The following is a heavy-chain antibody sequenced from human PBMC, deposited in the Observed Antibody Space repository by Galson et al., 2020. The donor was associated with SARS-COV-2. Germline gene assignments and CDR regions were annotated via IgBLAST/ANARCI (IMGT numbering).Heavy chain of an antibody. D-gene: IGHD3-9*01. Sequence: SETLSLTCTVSGGSISSDGYYWSWIRQHPGKGLEWIGYIYYSGSTYYNPSLKSRVTISVDTSKNQFSLKLSSVTAADTAVYYCARDRNYDILTGRVGYYGMDVWGQGTTVTVSS. CDR1: GGSISSDGYY. V-gene: IGHV4-31*03. J-gene: IGHJ6*02. CDR2: IYYSGST. CDR3: ARDRNYDILTGRVGYYGMDV.